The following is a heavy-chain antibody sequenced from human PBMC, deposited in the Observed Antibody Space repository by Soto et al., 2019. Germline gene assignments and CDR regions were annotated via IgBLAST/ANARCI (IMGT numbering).Heavy chain of an antibody. CDR1: GFSFSNYG. J-gene: IGHJ4*02. Sequence: QVQLVESGGGVVQPGGSLRLSCATSGFSFSNYGMHWVRQAPGKGLEWVAVIWHDGTNKNYADSVKGRFTISRDNSKNTLYLQMISLRAEDTAVYYCARPLIYDSSGGWSMCYFDYWGQGTLVAVSS. CDR2: IWHDGTNK. V-gene: IGHV3-33*01. D-gene: IGHD3-22*01. CDR3: ARPLIYDSSGGWSMCYFDY.